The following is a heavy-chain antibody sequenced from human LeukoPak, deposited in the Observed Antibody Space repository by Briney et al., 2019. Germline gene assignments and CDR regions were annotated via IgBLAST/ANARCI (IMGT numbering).Heavy chain of an antibody. J-gene: IGHJ3*02. V-gene: IGHV1-69*02. Sequence: SGKVSCKASGGTFSSYTISWVRQAPGQGLEWMGRIIPILGIANYAQKFQGRVTITADKSTSTAYMELSSLRSEDTAVYYCDGYASSGYYAFDIWGQGTMVTVSS. D-gene: IGHD3-22*01. CDR3: DGYASSGYYAFDI. CDR2: IIPILGIA. CDR1: GGTFSSYT.